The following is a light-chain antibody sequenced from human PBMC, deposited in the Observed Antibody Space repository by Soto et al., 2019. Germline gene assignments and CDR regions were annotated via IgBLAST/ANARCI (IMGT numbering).Light chain of an antibody. J-gene: IGLJ2*01. Sequence: QSVLTQPPSVSAAPGQRVTISCSGNTSNIGNHYVSWYQLLPGTAPKLLIYENIKRPSGIPDRFFGSKSGTSATLGITGLQTGDEADYYCGTWDCRPGTVVFGGETQLTVL. CDR1: TSNIGNHY. V-gene: IGLV1-51*01. CDR3: GTWDCRPGTVV. CDR2: ENI.